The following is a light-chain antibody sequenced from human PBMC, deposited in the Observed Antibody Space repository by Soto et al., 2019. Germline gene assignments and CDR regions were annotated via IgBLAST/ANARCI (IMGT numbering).Light chain of an antibody. CDR1: SSDVGSYNL. Sequence: QSVLTQPASVSGSPGQSITISCTGTSSDVGSYNLVSWYQQHPGKAPKLMIYEVSKRPSGVSNRFSGSKSGNTASLTISGLQAEDEADYYCCSYAGSSTRLDVFGTGTKLTVL. CDR3: CSYAGSSTRLDV. V-gene: IGLV2-23*02. CDR2: EVS. J-gene: IGLJ1*01.